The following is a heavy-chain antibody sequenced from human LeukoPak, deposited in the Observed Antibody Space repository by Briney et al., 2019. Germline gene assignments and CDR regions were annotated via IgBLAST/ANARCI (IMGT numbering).Heavy chain of an antibody. CDR3: ARARSPYNWNSLDY. CDR1: GFTVSSNY. CDR2: INWNGGST. Sequence: GGSLRLSCAASGFTVSSNYMSWVRQAPGKGLEWVSGINWNGGSTGYADSVKGRFTISRDNAKNSLYLQMNSLRAEDTALYYCARARSPYNWNSLDYWGQGTLVTVSS. J-gene: IGHJ4*02. D-gene: IGHD1-7*01. V-gene: IGHV3-20*04.